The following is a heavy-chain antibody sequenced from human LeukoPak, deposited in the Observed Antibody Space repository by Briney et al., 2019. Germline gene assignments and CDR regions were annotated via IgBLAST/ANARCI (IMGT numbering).Heavy chain of an antibody. CDR3: AKVSRSSGLD. J-gene: IGHJ4*02. V-gene: IGHV3-30*04. CDR2: ISYDGSNK. CDR1: GFTFSSYA. Sequence: GGSLRLSCAASGFTFSSYAMHWVRQAPGKGLEWVAVISYDGSNKYYADSVKGRFTISRDNSKNTLYLQMNSLRAEDTAVYYCAKVSRSSGLDWGQGTRVTVSS. D-gene: IGHD6-19*01.